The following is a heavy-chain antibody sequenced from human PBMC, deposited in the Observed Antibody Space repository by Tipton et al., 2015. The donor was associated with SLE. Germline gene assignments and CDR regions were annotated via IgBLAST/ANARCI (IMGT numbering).Heavy chain of an antibody. CDR1: GGSFSGYY. CDR2: INHSGST. J-gene: IGHJ6*03. Sequence: TLSLTCAVYGGSFSGYYLSWIRQPPGKGLEWIWEINHSGSTNYNPSLKSRVTISVDTSKNQFSLKLSSVTAADTTVYYCARGRYGSGSYYIPPYMDVWGKGTTVTVSS. D-gene: IGHD3-10*01. V-gene: IGHV4-34*01. CDR3: ARGRYGSGSYYIPPYMDV.